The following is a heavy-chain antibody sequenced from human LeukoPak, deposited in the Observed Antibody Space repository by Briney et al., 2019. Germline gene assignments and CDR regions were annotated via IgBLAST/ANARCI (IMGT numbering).Heavy chain of an antibody. CDR3: AVYNWNDLAFDY. D-gene: IGHD1-1*01. CDR1: GFTFSSYW. Sequence: GGSLRLSCAASGFTFSSYWMSWVRQAPGKGLEWVANIKQDGSEKYYVDSVKGRFTISRDNSKNTLYLQMNSLRAEDTAVYYCAVYNWNDLAFDYWGQGTLVTVSS. J-gene: IGHJ4*02. V-gene: IGHV3-7*01. CDR2: IKQDGSEK.